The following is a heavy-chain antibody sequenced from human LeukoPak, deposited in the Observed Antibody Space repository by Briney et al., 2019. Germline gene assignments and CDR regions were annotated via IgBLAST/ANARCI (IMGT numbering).Heavy chain of an antibody. V-gene: IGHV4-59*01. D-gene: IGHD2-15*01. Sequence: KPSETLSLSFTVSGXSISSYYWSWIRQPPGKGLEWIGYIYYSGSTNYNPSLKSRVTISVDTSKNQFSLKLSSVTAADTAVYYCARRYCSGGSCSSFDYWGQGTLVTVSS. CDR2: IYYSGST. CDR1: GXSISSYY. CDR3: ARRYCSGGSCSSFDY. J-gene: IGHJ4*02.